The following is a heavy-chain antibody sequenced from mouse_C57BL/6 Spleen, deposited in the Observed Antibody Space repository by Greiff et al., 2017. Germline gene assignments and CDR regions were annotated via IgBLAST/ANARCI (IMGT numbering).Heavy chain of an antibody. CDR2: INPGSGGT. CDR1: GYAFTNYL. J-gene: IGHJ4*01. Sequence: QVQLKESGAELVRPGTSVKVSCKASGYAFTNYLIEWVKQRPGQGLEWIGVINPGSGGTNYNEKFKGKATLTADKSSSTAYMQLSSLTSEYSAVYFCARVKRDAMDYWGQGTSVTVSS. CDR3: ARVKRDAMDY. V-gene: IGHV1-54*01.